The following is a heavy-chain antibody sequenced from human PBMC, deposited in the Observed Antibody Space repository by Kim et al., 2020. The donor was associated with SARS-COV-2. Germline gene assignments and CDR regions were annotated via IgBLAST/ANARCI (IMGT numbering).Heavy chain of an antibody. V-gene: IGHV3-21*01. CDR2: ISSSSSYI. D-gene: IGHD2-21*02. CDR3: ARGQVVVTYYYYGMDV. J-gene: IGHJ6*02. Sequence: GGSLRLSCAASGFTFSSYSMKWVRQAPGKGLEWVSSISSSSSYIYYADSVKGRFTISRDNAKNSLYLQMNSLRAEDTAVYYCARGQVVVTYYYYGMDVWGQGTTVTVSS. CDR1: GFTFSSYS.